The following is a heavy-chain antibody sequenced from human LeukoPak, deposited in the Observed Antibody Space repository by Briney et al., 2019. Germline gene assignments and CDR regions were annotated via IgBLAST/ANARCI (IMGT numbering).Heavy chain of an antibody. D-gene: IGHD3-9*01. CDR2: IWYDGSNK. CDR1: GFTFSSYG. V-gene: IGHV3-33*01. Sequence: PGGSLRLSCAASGFTFSSYGMHWVRQAPGKGLEWVAVIWYDGSNKYYADSVKGRFTISRDISKNTLYLQMNSLRAEDTAVYYCAREDFDWLHYYYYYYMDVWGKGTTVTVSS. J-gene: IGHJ6*03. CDR3: AREDFDWLHYYYYYYMDV.